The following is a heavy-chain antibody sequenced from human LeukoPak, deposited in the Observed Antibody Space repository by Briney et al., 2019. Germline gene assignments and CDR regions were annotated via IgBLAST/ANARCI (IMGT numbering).Heavy chain of an antibody. CDR2: ISYDGSNE. CDR1: GFTFSRYA. J-gene: IGHJ4*02. CDR3: ARVGYYSSGPFSYFDY. V-gene: IGHV3-30-3*01. D-gene: IGHD3-10*01. Sequence: PGRSLTASRAASGFTFSRYAMHWVRQAPGKGLEWVAVISYDGSNEYYADSVKGRFTISRDSSENTLYLQMNSLRVEDTAVYYCARVGYYSSGPFSYFDYWGQGTRVTVSS.